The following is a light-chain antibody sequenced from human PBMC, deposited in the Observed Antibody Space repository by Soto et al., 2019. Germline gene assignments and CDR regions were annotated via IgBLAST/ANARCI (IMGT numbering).Light chain of an antibody. J-gene: IGKJ1*01. CDR1: QSVSSN. CDR3: QQYYNWVT. V-gene: IGKV3-15*01. CDR2: GAS. Sequence: EIVMKQSPATLSVSPGERATLSCRASQSVSSNLAWYQQKPGQAPRLLIYGASTRATGIPARFSGSGSGTDFTLTIISLQSEAFAVYYCQQYYNWVTFGQGTNVDIK.